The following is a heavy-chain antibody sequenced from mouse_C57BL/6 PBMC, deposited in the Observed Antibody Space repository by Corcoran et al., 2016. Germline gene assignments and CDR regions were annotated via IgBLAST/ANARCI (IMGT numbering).Heavy chain of an antibody. J-gene: IGHJ2*01. D-gene: IGHD1-1*01. Sequence: QVQLQQSGPELVKPGASVKISCKASGYTFTDYYINWVKQRPGQGLEWIGWIFPGSGSTYYNEKFKGKATLTVDKSSSTAYMLLSSLTSEDSAVCFCARTGHYYGSRGYFDYWGQGTTLTVSS. V-gene: IGHV1-75*01. CDR3: ARTGHYYGSRGYFDY. CDR2: IFPGSGST. CDR1: GYTFTDYY.